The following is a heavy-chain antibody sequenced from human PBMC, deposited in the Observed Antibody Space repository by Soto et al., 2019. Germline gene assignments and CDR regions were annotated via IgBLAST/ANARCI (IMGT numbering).Heavy chain of an antibody. J-gene: IGHJ5*02. V-gene: IGHV4-31*03. Sequence: SETLSLTCTVSGGSISSGDYYWSWIRQHPGKGLEWIGYIYYSGSTYYNASLKSRVSISKDTSKNQFSLKLSSVTVADTAVYYCARGSPLARVPGWFDPWGQGTLVTVSS. CDR1: GGSISSGDYY. CDR3: ARGSPLARVPGWFDP. CDR2: IYYSGST. D-gene: IGHD3-10*01.